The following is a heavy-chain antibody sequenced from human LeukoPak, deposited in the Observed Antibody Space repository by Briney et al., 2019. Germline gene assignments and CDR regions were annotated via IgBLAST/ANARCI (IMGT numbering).Heavy chain of an antibody. Sequence: ASVKVSCKASGYTFTSYGISWVRQAPGQGLEWMGWISAYNGNTNYAQKLQGRVTMTTDTSTSTAYMELRSLGSDDTAVYYCASDDYYDSSGYYFDYWGQGTLVTVSS. CDR3: ASDDYYDSSGYYFDY. CDR1: GYTFTSYG. J-gene: IGHJ4*02. V-gene: IGHV1-18*01. CDR2: ISAYNGNT. D-gene: IGHD3-22*01.